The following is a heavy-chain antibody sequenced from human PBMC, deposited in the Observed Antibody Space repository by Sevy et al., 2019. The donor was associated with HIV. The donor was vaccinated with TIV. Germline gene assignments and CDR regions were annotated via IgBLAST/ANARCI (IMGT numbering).Heavy chain of an antibody. J-gene: IGHJ4*02. CDR1: DYTFCTQG. CDR2: MRAYNGNT. D-gene: IGHD3-22*01. CDR3: ARDWAPGYYYDAIGVKRDYYFDY. Sequence: ASVKVSCKASDYTFCTQGFNWVRQAPGQGLEWMGWMRAYNGNTKYAQKFQGRVTMTTYTSTSTAYMELRSLTSDDTAVYYCARDWAPGYYYDAIGVKRDYYFDYWGQGTLVTVSS. V-gene: IGHV1-18*01.